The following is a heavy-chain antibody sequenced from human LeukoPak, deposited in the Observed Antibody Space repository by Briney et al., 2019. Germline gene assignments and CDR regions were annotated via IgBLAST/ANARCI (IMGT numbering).Heavy chain of an antibody. CDR3: ARSGYSSGWYGWYFHY. D-gene: IGHD6-19*01. J-gene: IGHJ4*02. V-gene: IGHV3-30-3*01. Sequence: PGRSLRLPCAAPGFTFSSSAMHWVRQAPGKGLEWVAVISYDGSNKYYADSVKGRFTISRDDSKNTLYLQMNSLRAEDTAVYYCARSGYSSGWYGWYFHYWGQGTLVTVSS. CDR1: GFTFSSSA. CDR2: ISYDGSNK.